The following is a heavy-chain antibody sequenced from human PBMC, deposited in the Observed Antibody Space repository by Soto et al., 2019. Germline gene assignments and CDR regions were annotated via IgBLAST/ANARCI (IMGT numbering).Heavy chain of an antibody. D-gene: IGHD3-3*01. J-gene: IGHJ5*02. CDR3: AKEYIRFLEWLLPPNIWFDH. CDR1: GFTFSSYA. V-gene: IGHV3-23*01. Sequence: EVQLLESGGCLVQPGGSLRLSCAASGFTFSSYAMSWVRQAPGKGLEWVSAISGSGGSTYYADYEKGWFTISRDNSKKTCYLQMNSLIEEDTAVYYCAKEYIRFLEWLLPPNIWFDHWGQGTLVTFSS. CDR2: ISGSGGST.